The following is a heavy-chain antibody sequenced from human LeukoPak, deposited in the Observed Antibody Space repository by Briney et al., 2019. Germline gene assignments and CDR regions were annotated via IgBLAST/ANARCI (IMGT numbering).Heavy chain of an antibody. CDR3: AKDTYDILTYDY. J-gene: IGHJ4*02. D-gene: IGHD3-9*01. Sequence: GGSLRLSCVASGFTFSSYAMSWVRQAPGKGLEWVSAISGSGGSTYYADSVKGRFTISRDNSKNTLYLQMNSLRAEDTAVYYCAKDTYDILTYDYWGQGTLVTVSS. CDR2: ISGSGGST. V-gene: IGHV3-23*01. CDR1: GFTFSSYA.